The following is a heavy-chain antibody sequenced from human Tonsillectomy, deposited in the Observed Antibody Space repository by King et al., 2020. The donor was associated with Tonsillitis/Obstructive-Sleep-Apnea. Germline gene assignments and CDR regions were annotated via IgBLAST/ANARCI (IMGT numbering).Heavy chain of an antibody. CDR1: GFTFSTYS. CDR3: ARDLIGHCSSTSCYLPFDY. CDR2: ISYLGSNI. D-gene: IGHD2-2*03. J-gene: IGHJ4*02. Sequence: VQLVESGGGVVQPGRSLRLSWAASGFTFSTYSLHWVRQAPGKGLEWVAVISYLGSNIYYEDSVKGRFTISRDNSKNTLYLQMNSLRAEDTAVYYCARDLIGHCSSTSCYLPFDYWGQGTLVTVSS. V-gene: IGHV3-30*01.